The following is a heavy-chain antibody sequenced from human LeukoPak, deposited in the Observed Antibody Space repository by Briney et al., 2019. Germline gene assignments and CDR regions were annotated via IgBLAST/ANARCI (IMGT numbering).Heavy chain of an antibody. CDR3: ARDRRYSSGWFPFDY. CDR1: GFTVSSNY. J-gene: IGHJ4*02. Sequence: GGSLSLSCAASGFTVSSNYMSWVRQAPGKGLEWVSVIYSGGSTYYADSVKGRFTISRHNSKNTLYLQVNSLRAEDTAVYYCARDRRYSSGWFPFDYWGQGTLVTVSS. CDR2: IYSGGST. V-gene: IGHV3-53*04. D-gene: IGHD6-19*01.